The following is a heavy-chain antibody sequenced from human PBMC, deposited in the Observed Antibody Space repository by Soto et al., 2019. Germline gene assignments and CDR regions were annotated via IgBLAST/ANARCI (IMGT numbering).Heavy chain of an antibody. CDR3: ARFGQGLSIDY. CDR2: ISYDGSNK. CDR1: GFTFSSYA. D-gene: IGHD6-19*01. V-gene: IGHV3-30-3*01. J-gene: IGHJ4*02. Sequence: QVQLVESGGGVVQPGRSLRLSCAASGFTFSSYAMHWVCQAPGKGLEWVAVISYDGSNKYYADSVKGRFTISRDNSKNTLYLQMNSLRAEDTAVYYCARFGQGLSIDYWGQGTLVTVSS.